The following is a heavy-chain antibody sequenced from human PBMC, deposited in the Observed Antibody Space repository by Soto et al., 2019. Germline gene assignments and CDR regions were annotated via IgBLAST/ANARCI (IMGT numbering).Heavy chain of an antibody. J-gene: IGHJ5*02. CDR3: ARVLLYSASGRGWFDP. CDR2: IKQDGSQK. Sequence: LRLSCAASGFTFSKFWMSWVRQAPGKGLEWVANIKQDGSQKYYVDSVKGRFTISRDNAKNSLYLQMNSLTADDTAVYYCARVLLYSASGRGWFDPWGQGTLVTVSS. V-gene: IGHV3-7*03. CDR1: GFTFSKFW. D-gene: IGHD2-2*02.